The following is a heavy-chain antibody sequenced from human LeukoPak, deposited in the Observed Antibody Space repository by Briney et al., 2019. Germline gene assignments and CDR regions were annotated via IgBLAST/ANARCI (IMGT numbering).Heavy chain of an antibody. CDR1: GYTFTGYY. Sequence: ASVKVSCKASGYTFTGYYMHWVRQAPGQGLEWMGWINPNSGGTNYAQKFQGRVTMTRNTSISTAYMELSSLRSEDTAVYYCARRGPYYFDYWGQGTLVTVSS. CDR2: INPNSGGT. CDR3: ARRGPYYFDY. J-gene: IGHJ4*02. V-gene: IGHV1-2*02. D-gene: IGHD3-10*01.